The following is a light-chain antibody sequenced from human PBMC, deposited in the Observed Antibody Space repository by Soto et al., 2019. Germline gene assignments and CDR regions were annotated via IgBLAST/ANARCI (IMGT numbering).Light chain of an antibody. V-gene: IGKV3-11*01. CDR1: QSFRGL. CDR3: QQRHMWPIT. J-gene: IGKJ5*01. CDR2: DAY. Sequence: EVVLTTSPVTLSLSRGERATLSCRASQSFRGLLAWYQQKPGQAPRLLIYDAYNRATGIPPRFSGSGSGTDFTLTISSLEPEDSAVYYCQQRHMWPITFGQGTRLEIK.